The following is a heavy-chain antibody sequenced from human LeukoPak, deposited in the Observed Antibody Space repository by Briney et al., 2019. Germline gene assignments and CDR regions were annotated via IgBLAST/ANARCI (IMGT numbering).Heavy chain of an antibody. CDR3: ARTQIPSDIVVVPNYYYYGMDV. CDR1: GGSISSGGYY. D-gene: IGHD2-2*01. V-gene: IGHV3-7*01. CDR2: IKQDGSEK. Sequence: ETLSLTCTVSGGSISSGGYYWSWVRQAPGKGLEWVANIKQDGSEKYYVDSVKGRFTISRDNAKNSLYLQMNSLRAEDTAVYYCARTQIPSDIVVVPNYYYYGMDVWGQGTTVTVSS. J-gene: IGHJ6*02.